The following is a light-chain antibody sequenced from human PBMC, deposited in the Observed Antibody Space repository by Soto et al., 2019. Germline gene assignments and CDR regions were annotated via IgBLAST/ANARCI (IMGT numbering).Light chain of an antibody. CDR3: QQYKAFPRT. J-gene: IGKJ1*01. V-gene: IGKV1-5*03. CDR2: KAS. Sequence: DIQMTQSPSTLSASVGDRVTITCRASQSISTWLAWYQQEPGKAPKLLIHKASSLQSGVPSRFSGSGSGTDFIFTITSLQPDDFANYYCQQYKAFPRTFGQGTRVEVK. CDR1: QSISTW.